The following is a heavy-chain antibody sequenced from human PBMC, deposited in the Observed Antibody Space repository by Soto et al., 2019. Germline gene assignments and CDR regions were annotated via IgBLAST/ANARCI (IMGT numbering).Heavy chain of an antibody. Sequence: PGESLKISCKGSGYNFTSYWIIWVRQMPGKGLEWMGNIDPTDSFTNYSPSLQGHVTISTDKSKSTAYLQWGTLKASDTAMYYCARRGYDFWSGLDVWGQGTTVTVSS. CDR2: IDPTDSFT. CDR1: GYNFTSYW. V-gene: IGHV5-10-1*01. J-gene: IGHJ6*02. CDR3: ARRGYDFWSGLDV. D-gene: IGHD3-3*01.